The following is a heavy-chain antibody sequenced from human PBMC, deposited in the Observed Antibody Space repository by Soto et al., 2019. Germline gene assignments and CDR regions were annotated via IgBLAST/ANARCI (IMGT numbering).Heavy chain of an antibody. V-gene: IGHV5-51*01. CDR3: AASPRHDTDPLWHY. Sequence: PGESLKISCKTSGFAFTNYWVGWVRQMPGKGFEWMGITYRGDSATKYSPSFQGHVTISSDKSTNTAYLQWSSLRASDTAIYFCAASPRHDTDPLWHYWGQGTLVTVSS. J-gene: IGHJ4*02. D-gene: IGHD3-16*01. CDR1: GFAFTNYW. CDR2: TYRGDSAT.